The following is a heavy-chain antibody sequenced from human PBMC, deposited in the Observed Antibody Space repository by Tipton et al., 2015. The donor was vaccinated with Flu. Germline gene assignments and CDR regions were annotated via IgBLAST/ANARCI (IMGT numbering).Heavy chain of an antibody. CDR1: GFTFDDYA. CDR2: ISWNSGSI. V-gene: IGHV3-9*01. D-gene: IGHD6-19*01. J-gene: IGHJ4*02. Sequence: AASGFTFDDYAMHWVRQAPGKGLEWVSGISWNSGSIGYADSVKGRSTISRDNAKNSLYLQMNSLRAEDTALYYCAKDGGWYEVRYFDYWGQGTLVTVSS. CDR3: AKDGGWYEVRYFDY.